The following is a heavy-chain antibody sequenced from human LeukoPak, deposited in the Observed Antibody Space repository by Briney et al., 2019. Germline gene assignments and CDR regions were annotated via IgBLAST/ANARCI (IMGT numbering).Heavy chain of an antibody. V-gene: IGHV3-30*18. Sequence: AGGSLRLSCAASGFTFSSYGMHWVRQAPGKGLEWVAVISYDGSNKYYADSVKGRFTISRDNSKNTLYLQMNSLRAEDTAVYHCAKEYSSGWVPYYYYGMDVWGQGTTVTVSS. CDR1: GFTFSSYG. CDR3: AKEYSSGWVPYYYYGMDV. CDR2: ISYDGSNK. J-gene: IGHJ6*02. D-gene: IGHD6-19*01.